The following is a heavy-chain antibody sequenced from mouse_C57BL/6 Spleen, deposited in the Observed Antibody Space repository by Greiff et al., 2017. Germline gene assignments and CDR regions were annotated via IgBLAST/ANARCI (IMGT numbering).Heavy chain of an antibody. D-gene: IGHD3-2*02. CDR2: IYPGDGDT. CDR3: ASGQLRLPAWFAY. CDR1: GYAFSSSW. Sequence: QVQLQQSGPELVKPGASVKISCKASGYAFSSSWMNWVKQRPGKGLEWIGRIYPGDGDTNYHGKFKGKATLTADKSSSTVYMQLSRLTSEDSAVYSCASGQLRLPAWFAYWGQGTLVTVSA. V-gene: IGHV1-82*01. J-gene: IGHJ3*01.